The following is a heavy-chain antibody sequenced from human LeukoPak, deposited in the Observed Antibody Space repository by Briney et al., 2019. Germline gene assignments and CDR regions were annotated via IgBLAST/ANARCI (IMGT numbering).Heavy chain of an antibody. V-gene: IGHV3-21*01. J-gene: IGHJ6*03. CDR2: ISSSSSYI. Sequence: GKSLKISCKGSGYSFTGYWIGWVRQAPGKGLEWVSSISSSSSYIYYADSVKGRFTISRDNAKNSLYLQMNSLRAEDTAVYYCAKSGRGDYDDYYFYMDVWGKGTTVTVSS. D-gene: IGHD4-17*01. CDR3: AKSGRGDYDDYYFYMDV. CDR1: GYSFTGYW.